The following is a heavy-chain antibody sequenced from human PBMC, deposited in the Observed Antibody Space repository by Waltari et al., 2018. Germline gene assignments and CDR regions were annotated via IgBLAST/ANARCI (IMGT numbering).Heavy chain of an antibody. Sequence: QVQLVQSGAEVKKPGSSVKVSCKASGGTFSSYAISWLRQAPGHGLEWMGGIIPIFGTANYEQKFQGRVTITADESTSTAYMELSSLRSEDTAVYYCARGDLSCGGDCYNSGAFDIWGQGTMVTVSS. V-gene: IGHV1-69*01. CDR2: IIPIFGTA. D-gene: IGHD2-21*02. CDR3: ARGDLSCGGDCYNSGAFDI. J-gene: IGHJ3*02. CDR1: GGTFSSYA.